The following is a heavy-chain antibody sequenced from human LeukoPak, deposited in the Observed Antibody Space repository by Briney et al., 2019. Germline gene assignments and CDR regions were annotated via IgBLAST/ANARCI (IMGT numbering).Heavy chain of an antibody. Sequence: SGGSLRLSCAASGFTFSSYAMSWVRQAPGKGLEWVSAISGSGGSTYYADSVKGRFTISRDNSKNTLYLQMNSLRAEDTAVYYCAKALLRGQQLFTGFDYWGQGTLVTVSS. CDR3: AKALLRGQQLFTGFDY. J-gene: IGHJ4*02. CDR1: GFTFSSYA. CDR2: ISGSGGST. D-gene: IGHD6-13*01. V-gene: IGHV3-23*01.